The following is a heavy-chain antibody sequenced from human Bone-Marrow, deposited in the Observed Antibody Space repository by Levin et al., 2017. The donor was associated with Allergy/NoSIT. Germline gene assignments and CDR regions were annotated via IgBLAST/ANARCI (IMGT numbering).Heavy chain of an antibody. CDR2: VRNGANGYTT. CDR1: GFIFSDHY. V-gene: IGHV3-72*01. J-gene: IGHJ2*01. CDR3: VRIDYDGSPSYQPLDV. Sequence: QSGGSLRLSCAASGFIFSDHYMDWVRQAPGKGLEWVGRVRNGANGYTTEYAASVKGRFTVSRDDSKNSLYLQMNSLKAEDTAVYYCVRIDYDGSPSYQPLDVWGRGTLVTVSS. D-gene: IGHD3-22*01.